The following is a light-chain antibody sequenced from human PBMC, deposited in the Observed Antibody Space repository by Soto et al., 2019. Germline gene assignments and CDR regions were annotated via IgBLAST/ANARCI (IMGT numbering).Light chain of an antibody. V-gene: IGKV3-11*01. Sequence: EIVLTQSPATLSLSPGERATLSCRASQSVSSYLAWYQQKPGQAPRLLIYQTSIRAAGIPARFSGGGSGTDFTLTISRLEPEDFAVYYCQQFSSYPLTFGGGTRWIS. CDR3: QQFSSYPLT. J-gene: IGKJ4*01. CDR1: QSVSSY. CDR2: QTS.